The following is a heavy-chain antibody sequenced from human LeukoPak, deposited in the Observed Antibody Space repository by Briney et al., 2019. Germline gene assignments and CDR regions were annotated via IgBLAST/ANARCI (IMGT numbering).Heavy chain of an antibody. Sequence: GSSVNVSRKSSGCTFSSYAISWVRQAPAQGLDWVGGIIPIFSTANYAQQFQGSVTITTAESTSTAYLELRSLRSEDTAVYSCASAYCGGDCWPFGGRYYMDVWGKGTTVTVSS. CDR2: IIPIFSTA. J-gene: IGHJ6*03. CDR3: ASAYCGGDCWPFGGRYYMDV. D-gene: IGHD2-21*02. V-gene: IGHV1-69*05. CDR1: GCTFSSYA.